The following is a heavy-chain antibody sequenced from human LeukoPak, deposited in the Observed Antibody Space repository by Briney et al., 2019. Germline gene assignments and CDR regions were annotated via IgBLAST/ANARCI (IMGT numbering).Heavy chain of an antibody. CDR3: ARDGTYGPVDY. J-gene: IGHJ4*02. Sequence: GGSLRLSCVASGFTFSSFWMTWVRQAPGKGLEWVANIKRDGSGTNYVDSVKGRFTISRDNAKNSLYLQINSLRAEDTAVYYCARDGTYGPVDYWGQGTLVTVSS. CDR1: GFTFSSFW. CDR2: IKRDGSGT. D-gene: IGHD1-26*01. V-gene: IGHV3-7*01.